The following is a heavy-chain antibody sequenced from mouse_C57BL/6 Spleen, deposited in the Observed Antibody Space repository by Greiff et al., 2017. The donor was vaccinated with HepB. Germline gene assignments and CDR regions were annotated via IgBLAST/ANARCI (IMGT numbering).Heavy chain of an antibody. Sequence: QVQLQQPGAELVKPGASVKLSCKASGYTFTSYWMQWVKQRPGQGLEWIGEIDPSDWYTNYNQKFKGKATLTVDTSSSTAYMQLSSLTTEDAAVYDCARGFYGSRPYWYFDVWGTGTTVTVSS. J-gene: IGHJ1*03. CDR2: IDPSDWYT. D-gene: IGHD1-1*01. CDR3: ARGFYGSRPYWYFDV. CDR1: GYTFTSYW. V-gene: IGHV1-50*01.